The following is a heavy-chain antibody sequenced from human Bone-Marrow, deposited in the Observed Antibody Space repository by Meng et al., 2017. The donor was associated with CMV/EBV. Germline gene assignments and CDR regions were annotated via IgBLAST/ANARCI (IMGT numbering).Heavy chain of an antibody. V-gene: IGHV3-74*01. CDR3: TRGARSLGPR. J-gene: IGHJ4*02. CDR1: GFTFSSYW. CDR2: INSDGSST. Sequence: GESLKISCAASGFTFSSYWMHWVRQAPGKGLVWVSRINSDGSSTSYADSVKGRFSISRDNAKNSLYLETNNLKTEDTAVYYCTRGARSLGPRWGQGTLVTVSS. D-gene: IGHD6-6*01.